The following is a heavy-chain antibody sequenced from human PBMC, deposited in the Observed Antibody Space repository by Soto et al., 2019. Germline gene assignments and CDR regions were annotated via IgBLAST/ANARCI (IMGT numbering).Heavy chain of an antibody. CDR3: ARPAYCTDDLCYGLDY. J-gene: IGHJ4*02. CDR2: IYHSGST. CDR1: GGSISSSNW. D-gene: IGHD2-8*01. Sequence: SETLSLTCAVSGGSISSSNWWSWVRQPPGKGLEWIGEIYHSGSTNYNPSLKSRVTISVDKSKNQFSLKLSSVTAADTAMYYCARPAYCTDDLCYGLDYWGQGTQVTVSS. V-gene: IGHV4-4*02.